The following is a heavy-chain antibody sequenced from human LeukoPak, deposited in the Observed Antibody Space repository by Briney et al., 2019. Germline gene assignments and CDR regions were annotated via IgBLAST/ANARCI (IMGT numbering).Heavy chain of an antibody. CDR2: IYYSGST. CDR3: ARGVSPPVSSYFDY. V-gene: IGHV4-31*03. Sequence: SETLSLTCTVSGGSISSGGYSWSWIRQHPGKGLEWIGYIYYSGSTYYNPSLKSRVTISVDTSKNQFSLKLSSVTAADTAVYYCARGVSPPVSSYFDYWGQGTLVTVSS. CDR1: GGSISSGGYS. J-gene: IGHJ4*02. D-gene: IGHD5/OR15-5a*01.